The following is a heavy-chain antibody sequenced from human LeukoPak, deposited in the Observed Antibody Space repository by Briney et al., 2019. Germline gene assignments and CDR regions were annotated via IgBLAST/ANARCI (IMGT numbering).Heavy chain of an antibody. J-gene: IGHJ4*02. D-gene: IGHD3-22*01. CDR1: GFIFSNYR. CDR2: ITNTSSKK. CDR3: VRDWGY. Sequence: PGGSLGLSCAASGFIFSNYRMSWVRQAPGRGLEWVSSITNTSSKKYYADSVKGRFTISRDNAKNSAFLQMNSLRAEDTAVYYCVRDWGYWGQGTLVTVSS. V-gene: IGHV3-48*04.